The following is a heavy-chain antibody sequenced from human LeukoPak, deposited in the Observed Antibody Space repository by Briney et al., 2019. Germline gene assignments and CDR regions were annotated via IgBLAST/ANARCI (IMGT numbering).Heavy chain of an antibody. CDR2: IGGAGDRI. CDR1: GFTFSSYA. V-gene: IGHV3-23*01. D-gene: IGHD5-12*01. Sequence: GGSLRLSCAASGFTFSSYAMHWVRQAPGKGLEWVSVIGGAGDRIYYAESVRGRFTISRDSSTNTLYLQMNDLRVEDTAVYYCTKAGGNSGYQYYFDNWGPGILVIVSS. J-gene: IGHJ4*02. CDR3: TKAGGNSGYQYYFDN.